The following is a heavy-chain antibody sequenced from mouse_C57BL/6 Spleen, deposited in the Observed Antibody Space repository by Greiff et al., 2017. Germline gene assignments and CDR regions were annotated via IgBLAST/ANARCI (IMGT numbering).Heavy chain of an antibody. CDR2: IDPEDGDT. V-gene: IGHV14-2*01. CDR1: GFNIKDYY. CDR3: ASTAQASFDY. J-gene: IGHJ2*01. D-gene: IGHD3-2*02. Sequence: EVQLQQSGAELVKPGASVKLSCTASGFNIKDYYMHWVKQRTEQGLEWIGRIDPEDGDTKYAPKFQGKATITVDTSSNTAYLQLSRLTSEDTAVYYCASTAQASFDYWGQGTTLTVSS.